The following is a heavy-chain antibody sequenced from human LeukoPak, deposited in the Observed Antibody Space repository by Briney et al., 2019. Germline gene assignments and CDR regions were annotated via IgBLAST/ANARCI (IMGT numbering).Heavy chain of an antibody. D-gene: IGHD6-6*01. CDR3: ARDAYSSSSVYYYYYMDV. CDR1: GGSISSYY. V-gene: IGHV4-59*01. CDR2: IYYSGST. J-gene: IGHJ6*03. Sequence: SSETLSLTCTVSGGSISSYYWSWIRQPPGKGLEWIGYIYYSGSTNYNPSLKSRVTISVDTSKNQFSLKLSSVTAADTAVYYCARDAYSSSSVYYYYYMDVCGKGTTVTVSS.